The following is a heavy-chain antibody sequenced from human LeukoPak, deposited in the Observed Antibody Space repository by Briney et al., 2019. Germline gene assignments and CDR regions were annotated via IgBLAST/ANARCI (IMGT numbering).Heavy chain of an antibody. CDR2: IIPIFGTA. CDR1: GGTFSSYA. V-gene: IGHV1-69*13. Sequence: ASVKVSCKASGGTFSSYAISWVRQAPGQGLEWMGGIIPIFGTANYAQKFQGRVTITADESTSTAYMELSSLRSEDTAVYYCARDLRDIVATKEQRFDPWGQGTLVTVSS. CDR3: ARDLRDIVATKEQRFDP. J-gene: IGHJ5*02. D-gene: IGHD5-12*01.